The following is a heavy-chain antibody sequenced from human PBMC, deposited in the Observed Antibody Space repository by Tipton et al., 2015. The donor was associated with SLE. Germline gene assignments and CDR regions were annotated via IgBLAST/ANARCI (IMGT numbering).Heavy chain of an antibody. CDR2: IYYSGST. CDR3: AGRRHYDFWSGYPPII. D-gene: IGHD3-3*01. Sequence: TLSLTCTVSGGSLSSYYWSWIRQPPGKGPEWIGYIYYSGSTNYNPSLKSRVTISVDTSKNQFSLKLSSVTAADTAVYYCAGRRHYDFWSGYPPIIWGQGTMVTVSS. J-gene: IGHJ3*02. V-gene: IGHV4-59*07. CDR1: GGSLSSYY.